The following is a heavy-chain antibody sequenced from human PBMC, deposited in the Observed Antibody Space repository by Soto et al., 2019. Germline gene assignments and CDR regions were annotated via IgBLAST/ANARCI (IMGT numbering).Heavy chain of an antibody. CDR3: AKVPRGATKGYFDY. Sequence: GGSLRLSCVASGFTFSSYAMTWVRQAPGKGLEWVSTISSSGGSTYYTDSVLGRFTISRDNSKNTLFLQMNSLRAEDTAAYYCAKVPRGATKGYFDYWGQGSLVTVSS. V-gene: IGHV3-23*01. J-gene: IGHJ4*02. CDR2: ISSSGGST. D-gene: IGHD1-26*01. CDR1: GFTFSSYA.